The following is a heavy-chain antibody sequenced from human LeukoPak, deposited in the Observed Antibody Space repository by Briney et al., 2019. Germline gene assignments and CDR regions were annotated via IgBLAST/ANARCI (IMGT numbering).Heavy chain of an antibody. CDR1: GFTFSFYA. CDR3: AKAAAAPGFDF. CDR2: ISGSGGST. Sequence: GGSLRLSCAASGFTFSFYALSWVRQAPGKGLEWVSVISGSGGSTYYADSVKGRFTISRDNSKNTLYLQMNSLRAEDTALYYCAKAAAAPGFDFWGQGTLVTVSS. V-gene: IGHV3-23*01. D-gene: IGHD6-13*01. J-gene: IGHJ4*02.